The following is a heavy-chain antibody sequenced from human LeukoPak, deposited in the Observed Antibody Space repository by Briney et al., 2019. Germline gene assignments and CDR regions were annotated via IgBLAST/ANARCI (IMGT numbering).Heavy chain of an antibody. CDR3: ARGAYYYDSSGYYSPLQYYYYGMDV. D-gene: IGHD3-22*01. J-gene: IGHJ6*02. CDR2: MNPNSGNT. Sequence: ASVKVSCKASGYTFTSYDINWVRQATGQGLEWMGWMNPNSGNTGYAQEFQGRVTMTRNTSISTAYMELSSLRSEDTAVYYCARGAYYYDSSGYYSPLQYYYYGMDVWGQGTTVTVSS. CDR1: GYTFTSYD. V-gene: IGHV1-8*01.